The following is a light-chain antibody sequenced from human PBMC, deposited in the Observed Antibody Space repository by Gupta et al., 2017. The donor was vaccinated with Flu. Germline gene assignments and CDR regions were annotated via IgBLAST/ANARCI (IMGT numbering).Light chain of an antibody. CDR2: EVS. Sequence: QSALTQPASVSGSPGQSITISCTGASSDVGRYNFVSWYQQHPGKAPKVMIYEVSNRPSGVSNRCSGSKSGNTASLTISGLQAEDEGDYYCSSYTSNNTVLFGGGTKLTVL. J-gene: IGLJ2*01. CDR1: SSDVGRYNF. CDR3: SSYTSNNTVL. V-gene: IGLV2-14*01.